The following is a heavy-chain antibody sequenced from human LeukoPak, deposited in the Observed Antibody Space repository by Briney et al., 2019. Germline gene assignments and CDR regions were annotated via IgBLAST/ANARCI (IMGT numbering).Heavy chain of an antibody. CDR3: AKMTEYQLLSGPDY. J-gene: IGHJ4*02. Sequence: PGGSLRLSCAASGFTFSSYAMSWVRQAPGKGLEWVSAISGSGGSTYYADSVKGQFTISRDNSKNTLYLQMNSLRAEDTAVYYCAKMTEYQLLSGPDYWGQGTLVTVSS. D-gene: IGHD2-2*01. CDR2: ISGSGGST. CDR1: GFTFSSYA. V-gene: IGHV3-23*01.